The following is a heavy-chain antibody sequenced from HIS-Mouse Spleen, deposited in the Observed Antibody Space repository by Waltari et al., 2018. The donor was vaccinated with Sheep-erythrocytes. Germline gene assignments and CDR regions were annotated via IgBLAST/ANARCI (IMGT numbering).Heavy chain of an antibody. D-gene: IGHD3-3*01. J-gene: IGHJ6*02. CDR3: ARTPRDYDFWSGYYFYYYGMDV. Sequence: QVTLRESGPALVKPTQTLTLTCTFSGFSLSTSGMCVSWIRQPPGKALEWLALIDWDDDKYYSTSLKTRLTISKDTSKNQVVLTMTNMDPVDTATYYCARTPRDYDFWSGYYFYYYGMDVWGQGT. V-gene: IGHV2-70*01. CDR2: IDWDDDK. CDR1: GFSLSTSGMC.